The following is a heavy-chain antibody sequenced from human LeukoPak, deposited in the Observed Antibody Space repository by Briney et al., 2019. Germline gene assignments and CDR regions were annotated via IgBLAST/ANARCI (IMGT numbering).Heavy chain of an antibody. D-gene: IGHD6-19*01. CDR3: AKGSGYYYYYGMDV. CDR2: ISGSGGST. J-gene: IGHJ6*02. CDR1: GFTFSAYA. Sequence: PGGSLRLSCAASGFTFSAYAVTWVRQAPGKGLEWVSAISGSGGSTYYADSVKGRFTISRDNSKNTLYLQMSSLRAEDTAVYYCAKGSGYYYYYGMDVWGQGTTVTVSS. V-gene: IGHV3-23*01.